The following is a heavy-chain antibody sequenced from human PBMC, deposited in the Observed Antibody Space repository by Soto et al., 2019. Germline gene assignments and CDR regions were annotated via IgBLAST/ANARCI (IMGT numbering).Heavy chain of an antibody. Sequence: PSETLSLTCTVSGGSISSGDYYWSWIRQPPGKGLEWIGYIYYSGSTYYNPSLKSRVTISVDTSKNQFSLKLSSVTAADTAVYYCARVLTTVVTKRLYYFDYWGQGTLVTVS. D-gene: IGHD4-17*01. J-gene: IGHJ4*02. CDR1: GGSISSGDYY. CDR2: IYYSGST. CDR3: ARVLTTVVTKRLYYFDY. V-gene: IGHV4-30-4*01.